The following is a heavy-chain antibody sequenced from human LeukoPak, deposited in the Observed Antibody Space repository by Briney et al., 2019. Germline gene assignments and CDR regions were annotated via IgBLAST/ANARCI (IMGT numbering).Heavy chain of an antibody. CDR3: AKDSSSYDWGYMDV. V-gene: IGHV3-23*01. Sequence: GGSLRLSCAASGFTLSTYAMSWVRQAPGKGLEWVSLIGGSDGRTRYADSVKGRFTISRDNSKNTLYLEMNSLRAEDTAVYYCAKDSSSYDWGYMDVWGKGTTVTISS. CDR1: GFTLSTYA. CDR2: IGGSDGRT. J-gene: IGHJ6*03. D-gene: IGHD3-22*01.